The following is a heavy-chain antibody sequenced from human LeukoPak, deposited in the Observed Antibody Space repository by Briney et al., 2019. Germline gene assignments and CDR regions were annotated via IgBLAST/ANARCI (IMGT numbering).Heavy chain of an antibody. CDR3: ATTGEYSSSWFPWSSSYYYYYYYMDV. CDR1: GGSISSSSYY. J-gene: IGHJ6*03. CDR2: IYYSGST. V-gene: IGHV4-39*01. D-gene: IGHD6-13*01. Sequence: PSETLSLTCTVSGGSISSSSYYWGWIRQPPGKGLEWIGNIYYSGSTYYNPSLKSRVTISLDTSKNQFSLKLSSVTAADTAVYYCATTGEYSSSWFPWSSSYYYYYYYMDVWGKGTTVTVSS.